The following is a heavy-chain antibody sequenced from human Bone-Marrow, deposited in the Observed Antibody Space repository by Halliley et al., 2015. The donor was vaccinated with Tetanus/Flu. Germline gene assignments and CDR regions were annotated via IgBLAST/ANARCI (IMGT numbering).Heavy chain of an antibody. CDR3: TIGGPPLTIFGVSFDY. J-gene: IGHJ4*02. D-gene: IGHD3-3*01. Sequence: IKTRSEGGTRDHAIPVRGRFTISRDDSKNIMYLQMDSLKPEDTAVYYCTIGGPPLTIFGVSFDYWGPGVLVTVSS. V-gene: IGHV3-15*01. CDR2: IKTRSEGGTR.